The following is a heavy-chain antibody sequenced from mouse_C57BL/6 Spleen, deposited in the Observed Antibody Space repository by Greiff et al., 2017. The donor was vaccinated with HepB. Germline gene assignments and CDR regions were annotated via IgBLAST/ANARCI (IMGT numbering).Heavy chain of an antibody. CDR3: ARDRLGLYYFDY. J-gene: IGHJ2*01. V-gene: IGHV3-6*01. D-gene: IGHD4-1*01. Sequence: EVKLMESGPGLVKPSQSLSLTCSVTGYSITSGYYWNWIRQFPGNKLEWMGYISYDGSNNYNPSLKNRISITRDTSKNQFFLKLNSVTTEDTATYYCARDRLGLYYFDYWGQGTTLTVSS. CDR2: ISYDGSN. CDR1: GYSITSGYY.